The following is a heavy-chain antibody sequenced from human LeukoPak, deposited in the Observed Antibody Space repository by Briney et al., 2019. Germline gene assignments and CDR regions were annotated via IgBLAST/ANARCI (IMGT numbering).Heavy chain of an antibody. CDR2: INQGGSDK. D-gene: IGHD1-14*01. V-gene: IGHV3-7*01. CDR1: GFTFSGHW. Sequence: GGSLRLSCAASGFTFSGHWMSWVRQAPGKGLEWVANINQGGSDKYYVDSVKGRFTISRDNANNLLYLQMNSLRGEDTAVYYCSRDRSRAEDDWGQGTLVTVSS. J-gene: IGHJ4*02. CDR3: SRDRSRAEDD.